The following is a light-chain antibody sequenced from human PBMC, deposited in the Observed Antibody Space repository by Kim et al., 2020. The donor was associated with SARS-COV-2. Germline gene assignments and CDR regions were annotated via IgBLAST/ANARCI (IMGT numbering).Light chain of an antibody. Sequence: LSPGERATLSYRASQSVSNSLAWYQQKPGQAPRLLIYDASNRATGIPVRFSGSGSGTDFTLTINSLEPEDFAVYYCQQRSNWPRTFGQGTKVDIK. V-gene: IGKV3-11*01. CDR1: QSVSNS. CDR3: QQRSNWPRT. CDR2: DAS. J-gene: IGKJ1*01.